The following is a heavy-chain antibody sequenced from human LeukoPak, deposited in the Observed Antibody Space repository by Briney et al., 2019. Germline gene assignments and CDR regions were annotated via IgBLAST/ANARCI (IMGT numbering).Heavy chain of an antibody. CDR1: GFTFSSYD. CDR2: ISGSGGST. J-gene: IGHJ4*02. V-gene: IGHV3-23*01. CDR3: ARGVIAVGTHLHPFDY. Sequence: TGGSLRLSCAASGFTFSSYDMSWVRQAPGKGLEWVSTISGSGGSTYYVDSVKGRFTFSRDNSKNTLYLQMNSLRAEDTAVYYCARGVIAVGTHLHPFDYWGQGTLVTVSS. D-gene: IGHD6-19*01.